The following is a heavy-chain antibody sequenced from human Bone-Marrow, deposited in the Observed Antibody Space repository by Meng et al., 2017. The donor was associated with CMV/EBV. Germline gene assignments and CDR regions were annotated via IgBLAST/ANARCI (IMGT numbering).Heavy chain of an antibody. CDR1: GYTFTSYY. CDR3: ARASQYNWNPLPFDY. J-gene: IGHJ4*02. D-gene: IGHD1-20*01. Sequence: ASVKVSCKASGYTFTSYYMHWVRQAPGQGLEWMGWINPNSGGTKYAQKFQGRVTMTRDTSINTAYMELSSLKSDDTAVYYCARASQYNWNPLPFDYWGQGTLVTVSS. V-gene: IGHV1-2*02. CDR2: INPNSGGT.